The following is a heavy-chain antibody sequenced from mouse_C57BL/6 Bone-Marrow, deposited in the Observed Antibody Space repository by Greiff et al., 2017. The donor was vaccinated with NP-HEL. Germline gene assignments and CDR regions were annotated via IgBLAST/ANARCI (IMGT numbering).Heavy chain of an antibody. CDR1: GFTFTDYY. D-gene: IGHD1-1*01. J-gene: IGHJ4*01. CDR3: ASHYYDSSHYAMDY. V-gene: IGHV7-3*01. Sequence: EVMLVESGGGLVQPGGSLSLSCAASGFTFTDYYMSWVRQPPGKALEWLGFIRNKANGYTTEYSASVKGRFTISRDNSQSILYLQMNALRAEDSATYYCASHYYDSSHYAMDYWGQGTSVTVSS. CDR2: IRNKANGYTT.